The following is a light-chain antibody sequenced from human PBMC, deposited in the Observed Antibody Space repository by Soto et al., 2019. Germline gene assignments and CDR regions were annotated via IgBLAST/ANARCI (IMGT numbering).Light chain of an antibody. CDR2: WAS. J-gene: IGKJ4*01. CDR1: QNILYSSNNRNY. V-gene: IGKV4-1*01. CDR3: QQYFTTPLT. Sequence: DIVVTQSPDSLALSLGERATINCKSSQNILYSSNNRNYLAWYRQRPGQPPELLMYWASTRQSGVPDRFSGSGTGTDFTLTISSLQAEDVAVYYCQQYFTTPLTFGGGTKVEIK.